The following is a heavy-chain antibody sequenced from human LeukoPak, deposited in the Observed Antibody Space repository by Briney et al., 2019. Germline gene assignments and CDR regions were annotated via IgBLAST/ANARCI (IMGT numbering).Heavy chain of an antibody. Sequence: SETLSLTCTVSGGSISSYYWSWTRQPPGKGLEWIGYIYYSGSTNYNPSLKSRVTISVDTSKNQFSLKLSSVTAADTAVYYCARGHTVGGGMDVWGQGTTVTVSS. D-gene: IGHD4-11*01. CDR2: IYYSGST. J-gene: IGHJ6*02. CDR1: GGSISSYY. V-gene: IGHV4-59*01. CDR3: ARGHTVGGGMDV.